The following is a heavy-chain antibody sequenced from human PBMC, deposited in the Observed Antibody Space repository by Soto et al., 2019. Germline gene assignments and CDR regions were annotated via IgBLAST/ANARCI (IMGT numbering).Heavy chain of an antibody. Sequence: AFVKVSCQASGSTFTSFGISWVRQAPGQGLEWMGWISAYNGNTNYAQKLQGRVTMTTDTSTSTAYMELRSLSSDDTAVYYCARVGLYYYGMDVWGQGTTVTVS. V-gene: IGHV1-18*01. J-gene: IGHJ6*02. CDR3: ARVGLYYYGMDV. CDR1: GSTFTSFG. CDR2: ISAYNGNT.